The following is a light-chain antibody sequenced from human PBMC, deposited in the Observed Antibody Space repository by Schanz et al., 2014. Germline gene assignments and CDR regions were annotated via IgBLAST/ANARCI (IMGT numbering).Light chain of an antibody. CDR3: QQYDNWWT. Sequence: EIVMTQSPATLSVSPGERATLSCRASQSVSSNLAWYQQKPGQAPRLLIYGASTRATGSPARFSGSGSGTEFTLTISSLQSEDFVVYYCQQYDNWWTFGPGTKVEIK. V-gene: IGKV3-15*01. CDR2: GAS. J-gene: IGKJ1*01. CDR1: QSVSSN.